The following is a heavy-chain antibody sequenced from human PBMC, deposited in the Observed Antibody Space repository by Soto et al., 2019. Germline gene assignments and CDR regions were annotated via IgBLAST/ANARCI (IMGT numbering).Heavy chain of an antibody. Sequence: QITLKESGPTLVKPTQTLTLTCTFSGFSLSTSGVGVGWIRQPPGKALAWLALIYWDDDKRYSPSLKSRLTITNDTSKNQEVLTMTNMDPVDTATYYCAHSPASRDGYNADFDYWGQGTLVTVSS. CDR1: GFSLSTSGVG. V-gene: IGHV2-5*02. CDR2: IYWDDDK. CDR3: AHSPASRDGYNADFDY. D-gene: IGHD5-12*01. J-gene: IGHJ4*02.